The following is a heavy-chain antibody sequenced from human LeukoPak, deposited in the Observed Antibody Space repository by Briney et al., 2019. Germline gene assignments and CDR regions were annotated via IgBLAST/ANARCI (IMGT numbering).Heavy chain of an antibody. CDR3: ARDTGRERTELLSHDAFDI. Sequence: ASVTVSCKASGYTFTSYGISWVRQAPGQGLEWMGWISAYNGNTNYAQKLQGRVTMTTDTSTSTAYMELRSLRSDDTAVYYCARDTGRERTELLSHDAFDIWGQGTMVTVCS. CDR2: ISAYNGNT. V-gene: IGHV1-18*01. D-gene: IGHD1-26*01. J-gene: IGHJ3*02. CDR1: GYTFTSYG.